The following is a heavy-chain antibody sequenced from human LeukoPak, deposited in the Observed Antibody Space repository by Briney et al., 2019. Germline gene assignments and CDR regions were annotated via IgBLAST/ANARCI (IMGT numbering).Heavy chain of an antibody. J-gene: IGHJ4*02. V-gene: IGHV4-59*01. CDR3: ARLTRRSGNYFDY. CDR1: GGSISSYY. CDR2: IYYSGST. Sequence: SETLSLTCTVSGGSISSYYWSWIRQPPGMGLEWIGYIYYSGSTNYNPSLKSRVTISVDTSKNQFSLKLSSVTAADTAVYYCARLTRRSGNYFDYWGQGTLVTVSS. D-gene: IGHD1-1*01.